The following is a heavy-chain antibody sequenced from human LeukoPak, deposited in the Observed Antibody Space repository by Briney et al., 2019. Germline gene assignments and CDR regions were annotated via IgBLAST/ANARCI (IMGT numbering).Heavy chain of an antibody. D-gene: IGHD2-2*01. CDR3: AKGGRYCSSTSCFVLDY. CDR1: GFTFSSYG. CDR2: IRYDGSNK. V-gene: IGHV3-30*02. J-gene: IGHJ4*02. Sequence: GGSLRLSCAASGFTFSSYGMHGVRQAPGKGLEWVAFIRYDGSNKYYADSVKGRFTISRDNSKNTLYLQMNSLRAEDTAVYYCAKGGRYCSSTSCFVLDYWGQGTLVTVSS.